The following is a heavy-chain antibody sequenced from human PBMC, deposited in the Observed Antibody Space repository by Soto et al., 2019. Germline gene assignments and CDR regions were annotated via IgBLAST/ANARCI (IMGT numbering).Heavy chain of an antibody. Sequence: QVQLVQSGAEVKKPGSSVNVSCKASGGTLNNYAISWVRQAPGQGLEWMGGIIPILGTTNYAQKFKGRATITADDSTNTAYMELSSLTSDDTAIYYCARSGESCGGACYSHWFFDLWGRGTLVSVTS. CDR2: IIPILGTT. CDR3: ARSGESCGGACYSHWFFDL. V-gene: IGHV1-69*01. J-gene: IGHJ2*01. D-gene: IGHD2-21*02. CDR1: GGTLNNYA.